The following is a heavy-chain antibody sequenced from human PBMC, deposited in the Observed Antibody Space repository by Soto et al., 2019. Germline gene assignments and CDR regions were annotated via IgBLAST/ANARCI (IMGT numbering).Heavy chain of an antibody. Sequence: GASVKVSCKAPGYTFTSYGISWVRQAPGQGLEWMGWISAYNGNTNYAQKLQGRVTMTTDTSTSTAYMELRSLRSDDTAVYYCASSSSGGYFDYWGQGTLVTVSS. D-gene: IGHD2-15*01. CDR2: ISAYNGNT. CDR1: GYTFTSYG. J-gene: IGHJ4*02. CDR3: ASSSSGGYFDY. V-gene: IGHV1-18*04.